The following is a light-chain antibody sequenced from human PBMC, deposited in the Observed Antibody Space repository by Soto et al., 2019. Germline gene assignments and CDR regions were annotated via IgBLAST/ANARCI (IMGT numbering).Light chain of an antibody. CDR1: SSNIGARYD. CDR3: QSSDSSLFAYV. CDR2: GNS. V-gene: IGLV1-40*01. Sequence: QSVLTQPPSVSGAPGQRVTISCTGSSSNIGARYDVHWYQQLPGTAPKLLIYGNSNRPSGVPYRFSGSKSGTSASLAITGLRAEDEADYYCQSSDSSLFAYVFGTGTKLTVL. J-gene: IGLJ1*01.